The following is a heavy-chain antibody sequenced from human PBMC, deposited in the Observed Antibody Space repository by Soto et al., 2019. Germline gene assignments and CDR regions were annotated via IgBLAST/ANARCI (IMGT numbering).Heavy chain of an antibody. CDR3: ASIGYSYGLY. CDR2: IYYSGST. V-gene: IGHV4-59*01. J-gene: IGHJ4*02. D-gene: IGHD5-18*01. CDR1: GGSISSYY. Sequence: SETLSLTCTVSGGSISSYYWSWIRQPPGKGLEWIGYIYYSGSTNYNPSLKSRVTISVDTSKNQFSLKLSSVTAADTAVYYCASIGYSYGLYWGQGTLVTVSS.